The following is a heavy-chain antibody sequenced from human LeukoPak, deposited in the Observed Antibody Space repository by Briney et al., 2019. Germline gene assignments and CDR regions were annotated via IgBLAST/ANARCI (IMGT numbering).Heavy chain of an antibody. V-gene: IGHV4-61*01. CDR2: TYYSGST. J-gene: IGHJ3*02. D-gene: IGHD3-22*01. CDR3: ARVRDDSSGFGAFDI. Sequence: SETLSLTCTVPGGSVSSGSYYWSWIRQPPGKGLEWIGYTYYSGSTNYNPSLKSRVTISVDTSKNQFSLKLSSVTAADTAVYYCARVRDDSSGFGAFDIWGQGTMVTVSS. CDR1: GGSVSSGSYY.